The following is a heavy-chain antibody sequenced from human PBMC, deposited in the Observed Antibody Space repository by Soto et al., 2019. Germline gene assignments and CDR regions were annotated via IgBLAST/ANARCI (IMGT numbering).Heavy chain of an antibody. Sequence: EVQLVESGGGLVQPGGSLRLSCAASGFTFSSYSMNWVRQAPGKGLEWVSYVSSSSSTIYYADSVKGRFTISRDNAKNSLYLQMNSLRAEDTAVYYCARELDGYDAYFDYWGQGTLVTVSS. CDR1: GFTFSSYS. V-gene: IGHV3-48*01. D-gene: IGHD5-12*01. CDR2: VSSSSSTI. J-gene: IGHJ4*02. CDR3: ARELDGYDAYFDY.